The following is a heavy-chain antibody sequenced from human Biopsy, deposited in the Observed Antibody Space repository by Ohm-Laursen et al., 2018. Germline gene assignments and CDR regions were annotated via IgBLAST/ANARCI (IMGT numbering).Heavy chain of an antibody. V-gene: IGHV3-73*01. CDR2: IRSKAKSYAT. D-gene: IGHD2-2*01. CDR1: GFTFSASA. Sequence: GSLRLSCAASGFTFSASAVHWVRQASGKGLEWVGRIRSKAKSYATAYAASVTGRFTISRDDSKNTTYLQMNSLKTEDTAVYFCAREAIGYQLPCDDWGQGTLVTVSS. J-gene: IGHJ4*02. CDR3: AREAIGYQLPCDD.